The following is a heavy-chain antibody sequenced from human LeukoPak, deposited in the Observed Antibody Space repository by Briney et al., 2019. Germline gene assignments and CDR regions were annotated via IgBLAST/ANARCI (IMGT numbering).Heavy chain of an antibody. D-gene: IGHD5-24*01. CDR1: GYSFTSYW. CDR3: ARGGRWLQLFYYSDY. Sequence: PGESLKISCKGSGYSFTSYWIGWVRQMPGKGLEWMGIIYPGDSDTRYSPSFQGQVTISADKSISTAYLQWSSLKASDTAMYYCARGGRWLQLFYYSDYWGQGTLVTVSS. CDR2: IYPGDSDT. V-gene: IGHV5-51*03. J-gene: IGHJ4*02.